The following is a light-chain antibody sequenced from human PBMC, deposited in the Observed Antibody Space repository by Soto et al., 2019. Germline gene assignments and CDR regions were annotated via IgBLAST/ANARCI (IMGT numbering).Light chain of an antibody. J-gene: IGKJ1*01. Sequence: DIQMTQSPATLSASVGDSVTITCRASQSITNWLAWYQQKPGKAPKLLIYAASSLQSGVPSRFRGSGSGTDFTLTISSLQPEDFATYYCQQSYSTPRTFGQGTKVDIK. CDR2: AAS. V-gene: IGKV1-39*01. CDR1: QSITNW. CDR3: QQSYSTPRT.